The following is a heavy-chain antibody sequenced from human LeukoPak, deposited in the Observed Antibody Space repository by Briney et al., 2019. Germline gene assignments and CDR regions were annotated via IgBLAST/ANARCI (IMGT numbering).Heavy chain of an antibody. CDR1: GYTFSDYW. CDR2: IYPRDSDT. D-gene: IGHD3-22*01. V-gene: IGHV5-51*01. Sequence: GESLKISCQTSGYTFSDYWIGWVRQMPGKGLEWMGVIYPRDSDTKYSPSFQGQVVISADKSINTAYLQWSSLKASDTATYYCATQPPNYDSIGYYFFGHWGQGTLVTVSP. J-gene: IGHJ4*01. CDR3: ATQPPNYDSIGYYFFGH.